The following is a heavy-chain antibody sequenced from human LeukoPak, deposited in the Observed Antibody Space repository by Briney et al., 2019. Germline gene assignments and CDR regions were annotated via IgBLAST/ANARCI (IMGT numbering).Heavy chain of an antibody. CDR3: ARDLDGIAVAGTEDY. Sequence: GASVKVSCKASGYTFTGYYMHWVRQAPGQVLEWMGRINPNSGGTNYAQKFQGRVTMTRDTSISTAYMELSRLRSDDTAVYYCARDLDGIAVAGTEDYWGQGTLVTVSS. J-gene: IGHJ4*02. CDR2: INPNSGGT. D-gene: IGHD6-19*01. V-gene: IGHV1-2*06. CDR1: GYTFTGYY.